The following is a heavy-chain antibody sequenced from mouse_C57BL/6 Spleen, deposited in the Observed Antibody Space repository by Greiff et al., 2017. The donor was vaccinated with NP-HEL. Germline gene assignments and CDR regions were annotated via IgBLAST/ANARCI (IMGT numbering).Heavy chain of an antibody. V-gene: IGHV1-5*01. J-gene: IGHJ4*01. CDR1: GYTFTSYW. CDR3: TRRWYDGYYGMDY. Sequence: VQLQQSGTVLARPGASVKMSCKTSGYTFTSYWMHWVKHRPGQGLEWIGAIYPGNSDTSYNQKFKGKAKLTAVTSASTAYMELSSLTNEDSAVYYCTRRWYDGYYGMDYWGQGTSVTVSS. CDR2: IYPGNSDT. D-gene: IGHD2-3*01.